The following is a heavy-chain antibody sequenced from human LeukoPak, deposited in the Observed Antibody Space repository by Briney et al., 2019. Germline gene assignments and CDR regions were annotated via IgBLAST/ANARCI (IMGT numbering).Heavy chain of an antibody. CDR2: ISWNSDII. V-gene: IGHV3-9*01. CDR3: AKDAYSSSWYEGWFDP. D-gene: IGHD6-13*01. J-gene: IGHJ5*02. CDR1: GFTFDDCA. Sequence: GGSLRLSCAASGFTFDDCAMHWVRQAPGKGLDWVSGISWNSDIIAYADSVKGRFTISRDNAKNSLYLQMNSLRAEDTALYYRAKDAYSSSWYEGWFDPWGQGTLVTVSS.